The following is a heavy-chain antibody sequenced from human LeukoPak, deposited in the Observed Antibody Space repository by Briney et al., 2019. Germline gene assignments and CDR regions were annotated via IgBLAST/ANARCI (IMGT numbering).Heavy chain of an antibody. CDR2: IYSGGST. CDR1: GFTVSSNY. J-gene: IGHJ4*02. CDR3: ARDSSGPGY. V-gene: IGHV3-66*01. D-gene: IGHD6-25*01. Sequence: PGGSLRLSCAASGFTVSSNYMSWVRQAPGKGLEWVSDIYSGGSTYYADSVKGRFTISRDNSKNTLFLQMNSLRVEDTAVYYCARDSSGPGYWGQGTLVTGSS.